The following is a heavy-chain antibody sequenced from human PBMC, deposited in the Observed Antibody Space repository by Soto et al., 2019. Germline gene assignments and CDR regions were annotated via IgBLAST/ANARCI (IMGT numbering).Heavy chain of an antibody. V-gene: IGHV3-33*01. CDR1: GFTFSDYG. D-gene: IGHD1-26*01. J-gene: IGHJ4*02. CDR2: IWYDGSNK. Sequence: QVQLVESGGGVVQPGRYLRLSCAASGFTFSDYGMHWVRQAPGKGLEWVAVIWYDGSNKYYADSVKGRFTISRDNSKNTLFLQMNSLRAQDTAVYHCARELTIGSLDYWGQGSLVTVSP. CDR3: ARELTIGSLDY.